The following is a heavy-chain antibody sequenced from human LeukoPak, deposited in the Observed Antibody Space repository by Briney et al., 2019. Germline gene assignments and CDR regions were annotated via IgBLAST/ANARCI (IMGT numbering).Heavy chain of an antibody. Sequence: PGGSLRLSCAASGFIFSTNGMHWVRQALGKGLEWVAFIRNDGTIRYYADSIKGRFTISRDNSKNTLYLQMSSLRVDDTAVYYCAKGRAGMVRGVCDYWGQGTLVTVSS. CDR1: GFIFSTNG. J-gene: IGHJ4*02. CDR2: IRNDGTIR. D-gene: IGHD3-10*01. CDR3: AKGRAGMVRGVCDY. V-gene: IGHV3-30*02.